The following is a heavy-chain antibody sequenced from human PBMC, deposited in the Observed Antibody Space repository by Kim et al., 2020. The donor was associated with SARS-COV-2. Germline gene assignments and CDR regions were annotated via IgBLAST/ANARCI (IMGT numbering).Heavy chain of an antibody. V-gene: IGHV3-53*04. J-gene: IGHJ3*02. CDR3: ARGSTVTTDAFDI. D-gene: IGHD4-17*01. Sequence: SADSVKGRFTISRHNSKNTLYRQMNSLRTEDTAVYYCARGSTVTTDAFDIWGQGTMVTVSS.